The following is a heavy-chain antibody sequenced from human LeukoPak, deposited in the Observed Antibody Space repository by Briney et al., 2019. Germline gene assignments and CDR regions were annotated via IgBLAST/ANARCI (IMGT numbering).Heavy chain of an antibody. J-gene: IGHJ6*02. D-gene: IGHD2-15*01. V-gene: IGHV3-23*01. CDR1: GFTFSSYA. Sequence: GGSLRLSCAASGFTFSSYAMSWARQAPGKGLEWVSGLSASGVTTYYGASVKGRFTISRDNSKNTLFLQMNSLRAEDTAVYYCAKGRPGGYCSGGSCIPFSPFMDVWGQGTTVIVSS. CDR3: AKGRPGGYCSGGSCIPFSPFMDV. CDR2: LSASGVTT.